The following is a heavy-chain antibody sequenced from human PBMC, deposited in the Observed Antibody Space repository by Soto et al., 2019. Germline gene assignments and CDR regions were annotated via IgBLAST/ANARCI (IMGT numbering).Heavy chain of an antibody. J-gene: IGHJ6*02. Sequence: QVQLVQSGAEVKKPGSSVKVSCKASGGTFSSYTISWVRQAPGQGLEWMGRIIPILGIANYAQKFQGRVTITADKSTSAAYMELSSLRSEDTAVYYCARVDVSYYGMDVWGQGTTVTVSS. CDR3: ARVDVSYYGMDV. V-gene: IGHV1-69*02. CDR1: GGTFSSYT. CDR2: IIPILGIA.